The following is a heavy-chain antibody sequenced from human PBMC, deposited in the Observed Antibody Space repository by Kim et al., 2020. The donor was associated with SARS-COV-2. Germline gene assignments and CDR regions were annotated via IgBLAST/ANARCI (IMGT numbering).Heavy chain of an antibody. V-gene: IGHV4-59*01. CDR3: ASTGVGAVGWFDP. J-gene: IGHJ5*02. CDR1: GGAIRGYY. Sequence: SETLSLTCSVSGGAIRGYYWAWIRQPPGKRLEWIGYVYHTGSTNYNPSLRGRVTISLDTSKRQVSLTLTSVIAADTAVYYCASTGVGAVGWFDPWGQGTRVSVSS. D-gene: IGHD1-26*01. CDR2: VYHTGST.